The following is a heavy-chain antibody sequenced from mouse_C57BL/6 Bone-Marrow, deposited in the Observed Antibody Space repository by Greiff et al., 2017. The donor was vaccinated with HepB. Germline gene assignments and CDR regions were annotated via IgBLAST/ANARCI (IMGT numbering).Heavy chain of an antibody. CDR1: GYTFTTYP. Sequence: QVQLQQSGPELVKPGASVKMSCKASGYTFTTYPIEWMKQNHGKSLEWIGNFHPYNDDTKYNEKFKGKATLTVEKSSSTVYLELSRLTSDGSAVYYCARGGGYSKRDYAMDYWGQGTSVTVSS. CDR3: ARGGGYSKRDYAMDY. D-gene: IGHD2-5*01. J-gene: IGHJ4*01. V-gene: IGHV1-47*01. CDR2: FHPYNDDT.